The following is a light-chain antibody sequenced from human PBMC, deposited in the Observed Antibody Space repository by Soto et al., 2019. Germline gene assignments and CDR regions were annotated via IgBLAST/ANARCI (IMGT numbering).Light chain of an antibody. CDR3: GSYAGCDPWV. Sequence: QSVLTQPRSLSGSPGQSVTISCTGTSSDVGTYNYVSWYQQHPGKAPKPMIYDVTNRPSGVPDRFAGFKSGNTASLTLSGLQAEEESDYYLGSYAGCDPWVLGGGTKLTVL. J-gene: IGLJ3*02. CDR1: SSDVGTYNY. CDR2: DVT. V-gene: IGLV2-11*01.